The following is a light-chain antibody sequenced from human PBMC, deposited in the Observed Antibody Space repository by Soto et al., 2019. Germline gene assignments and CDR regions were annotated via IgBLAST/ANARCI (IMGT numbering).Light chain of an antibody. J-gene: IGKJ1*01. V-gene: IGKV1-39*01. CDR1: QSISNY. CDR3: QQSYSTPRT. CDR2: AAS. Sequence: DIQMTQSPSSLSASVGDRVTITCRASQSISNYLNWYQQKPGKAPKLLIYAASSLQSGVPSRLSGSTSGTAFTLTISSLQPEDFATYYCQQSYSTPRTFGQGTKVEIK.